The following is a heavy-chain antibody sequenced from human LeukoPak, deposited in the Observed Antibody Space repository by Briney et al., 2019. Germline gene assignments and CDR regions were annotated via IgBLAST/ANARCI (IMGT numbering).Heavy chain of an antibody. CDR1: GGSISSSAYY. J-gene: IGHJ5*02. D-gene: IGHD1-26*01. Sequence: SEPLSLTCTVSGGSISSSAYYWGWIRQPPGKGLEWIGSLYYSGSTHYNPSLKSRVTISVDTSKKQFSLKLTSVTAADTAVYYCARQGGSPDWFDPWGQGTLVTVSS. CDR3: ARQGGSPDWFDP. CDR2: LYYSGST. V-gene: IGHV4-39*01.